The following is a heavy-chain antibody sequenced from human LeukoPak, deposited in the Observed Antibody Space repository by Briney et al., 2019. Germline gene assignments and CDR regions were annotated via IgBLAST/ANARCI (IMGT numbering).Heavy chain of an antibody. V-gene: IGHV1-69*06. CDR1: GGTFNSYA. CDR3: ARDLAAQYFDY. D-gene: IGHD2-15*01. J-gene: IGHJ4*02. Sequence: SVKVSCKASGGTFNSYAISWVRQAPGQGLEWMGGIIPIFGTTNYARKFRGRVTLTADKSTSTAYMELRSLRSDDTAVYYCARDLAAQYFDYWGQGTLVTVSS. CDR2: IIPIFGTT.